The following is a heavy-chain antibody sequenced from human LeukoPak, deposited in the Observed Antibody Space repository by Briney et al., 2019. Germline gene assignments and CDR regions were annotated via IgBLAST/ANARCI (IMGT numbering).Heavy chain of an antibody. CDR3: AKDNAYYYADY. CDR2: IGGSGRST. CDR1: GFSFRSNA. J-gene: IGHJ4*02. V-gene: IGHV3-23*01. D-gene: IGHD3-10*01. Sequence: GGSLRLSCAASGFSFRSNAMNWVRQAPGKGLEWVAGIGGSGRSTYYAGAVEGRFTISRDNSKNTLYLQMNSLRAEDTAIYYCAKDNAYYYADYWGQGTLVTVSS.